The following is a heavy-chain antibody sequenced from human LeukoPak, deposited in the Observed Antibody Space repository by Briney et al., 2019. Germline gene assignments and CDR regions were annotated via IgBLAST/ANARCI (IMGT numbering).Heavy chain of an antibody. J-gene: IGHJ4*02. CDR1: GGSISSGGYY. D-gene: IGHD3-22*01. CDR2: IYYSGST. V-gene: IGHV4-31*03. Sequence: SQTLSLTCTVSGGSISSGGYYWSWIRQHPGKGLEWIGYIYYSGSTYYNPSLKSRVTISVDTPKNQFSLKLSSVTAADTAVYYCARGTDYYDSSGPTGYYFDYWGQGTLVTVSS. CDR3: ARGTDYYDSSGPTGYYFDY.